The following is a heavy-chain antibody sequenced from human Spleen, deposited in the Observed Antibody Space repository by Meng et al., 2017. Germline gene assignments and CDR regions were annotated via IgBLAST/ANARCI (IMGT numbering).Heavy chain of an antibody. CDR2: INHSGST. CDR1: SGSFSGYY. D-gene: IGHD5-12*01. CDR3: ARGNVATFLGY. J-gene: IGHJ4*02. Sequence: QVQLQQWGAGLLKPSETLSLTCAVYSGSFSGYYWTWIRQPPGKGLESIGEINHSGSTNYNPSLKSRVTISVDTSKNQFSLNLRSVTAADTAVYYCARGNVATFLGYWGQGTLVTVSS. V-gene: IGHV4-34*01.